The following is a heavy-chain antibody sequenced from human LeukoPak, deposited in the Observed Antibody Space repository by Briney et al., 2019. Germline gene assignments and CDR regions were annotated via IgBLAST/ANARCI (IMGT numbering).Heavy chain of an antibody. Sequence: GGSLRLSCAASGFTFSSYGMHWVRQAPGKGLEWVAVIWYDGSNIYYADSVKGRFTISRDNSKNTLYLQMNSLRAEDTAVYYCAKDLITFGGVNPDYWGQGTLVTVSS. D-gene: IGHD3-16*01. CDR2: IWYDGSNI. V-gene: IGHV3-33*06. CDR1: GFTFSSYG. CDR3: AKDLITFGGVNPDY. J-gene: IGHJ4*02.